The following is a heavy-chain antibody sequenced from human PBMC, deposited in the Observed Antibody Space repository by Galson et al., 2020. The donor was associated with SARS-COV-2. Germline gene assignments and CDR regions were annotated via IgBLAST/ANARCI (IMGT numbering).Heavy chain of an antibody. CDR3: TTGLLPPDDI. CDR1: GFTFSNAW. Sequence: GESLKISCAASGFTFSNAWMSWVRPAPGKGLEWVGRIKSKTDGGTTDYAAPVKGRFTISRDDSKNTLYLQMNSLKTEDTAVYYCTTGLLPPDDIWGQGTMFTVSS. J-gene: IGHJ3*02. CDR2: IKSKTDGGTT. V-gene: IGHV3-15*01.